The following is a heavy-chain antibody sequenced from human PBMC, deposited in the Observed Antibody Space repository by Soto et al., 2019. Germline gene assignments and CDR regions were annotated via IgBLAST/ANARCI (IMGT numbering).Heavy chain of an antibody. CDR3: ARGETPIGY. CDR1: GGTFNSYA. CDR2: ISAYNGNT. J-gene: IGHJ4*02. Sequence: ASVKVCCKDSGGTFNSYAIRWVRQDPGQGLEWMGWISAYNGNTNYAQKFQGRVTMTTDTSTSTAYMEVRSLRFDDTSVYYCARGETPIGYWGQGTLVTVSS. D-gene: IGHD1-26*01. V-gene: IGHV1-18*01.